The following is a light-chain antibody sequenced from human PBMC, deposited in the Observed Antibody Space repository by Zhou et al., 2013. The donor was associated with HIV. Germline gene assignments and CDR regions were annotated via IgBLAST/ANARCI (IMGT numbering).Light chain of an antibody. Sequence: EIVLTQSPGTLYLSPGERATLSCRASQSVSSYLAWYQQKPGQAPRLLIYDASNRATGIPGRFSGSGSGTDFTLTISRLEPEDFAVYYCQQYGSSEFTFGPGTKVDIK. CDR2: DAS. J-gene: IGKJ3*01. CDR1: QSVSSY. CDR3: QQYGSSEFT. V-gene: IGKV3-20*01.